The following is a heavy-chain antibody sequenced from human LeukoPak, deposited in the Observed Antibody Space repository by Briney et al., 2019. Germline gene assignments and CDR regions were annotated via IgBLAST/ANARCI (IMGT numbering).Heavy chain of an antibody. Sequence: QPGGSLRLSCAASGFTFSSYAMSWVRQAPGKGLEWVSAISGSGGSTYYADSVKGRFTISRDNSKNTLYLQMNSLRAEDTAVYYCAKYQLPHQTPYYYYYGMDVWGQGTTVTVSS. CDR1: GFTFSSYA. D-gene: IGHD2-2*01. CDR3: AKYQLPHQTPYYYYYGMDV. V-gene: IGHV3-23*01. CDR2: ISGSGGST. J-gene: IGHJ6*02.